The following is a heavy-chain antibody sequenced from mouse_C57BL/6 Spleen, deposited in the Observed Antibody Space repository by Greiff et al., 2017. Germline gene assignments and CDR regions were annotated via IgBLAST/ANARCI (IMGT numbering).Heavy chain of an antibody. V-gene: IGHV1-50*01. D-gene: IGHD4-1*01. CDR3: ARRTGTWDRDY. CDR1: GYTFTSYW. CDR2: IDPSDSYT. J-gene: IGHJ4*01. Sequence: QVQLQQPGAELVKPGASVKLSCKASGYTFTSYWMQWVKQRPGQGLEWIGEIDPSDSYTNYNQKFQGKATLTVDTSSRTAYMQLSSLASEDSEVYGYARRTGTWDRDYWGKGTSVTVSS.